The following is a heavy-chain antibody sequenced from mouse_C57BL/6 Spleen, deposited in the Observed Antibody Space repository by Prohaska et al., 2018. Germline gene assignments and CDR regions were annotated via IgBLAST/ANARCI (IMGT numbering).Heavy chain of an antibody. J-gene: IGHJ4*01. Sequence: GAELVRPGASVTLSCTASGYTFTDYEMHWVKQTPVHGLEWIGAIDPETGGTAYNQKFKGKAILTADKSSSTAYMELRSLTSEDSAVYYCTRKAPYYYAMDYWGQGTSVTVSS. CDR1: GYTFTDYE. V-gene: IGHV1-15*01. CDR2: IDPETGGT. CDR3: TRKAPYYYAMDY.